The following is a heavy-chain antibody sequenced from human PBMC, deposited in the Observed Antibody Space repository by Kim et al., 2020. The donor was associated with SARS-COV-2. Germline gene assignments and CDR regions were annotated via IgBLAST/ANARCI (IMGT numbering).Heavy chain of an antibody. CDR3: ARRGPTGTFDH. D-gene: IGHD1-1*01. CDR2: IYPGDSDT. Sequence: GESLKISCKGSGYTFFSYSIAWVRQMPGKGLEWMGSIYPGDSDTTYSPSFQGQVTFSAYRSISTAYLQWRTLKASDTATYYCARRGPTGTFDHWGQGTLV. V-gene: IGHV5-51*01. J-gene: IGHJ4*02. CDR1: GYTFFSYS.